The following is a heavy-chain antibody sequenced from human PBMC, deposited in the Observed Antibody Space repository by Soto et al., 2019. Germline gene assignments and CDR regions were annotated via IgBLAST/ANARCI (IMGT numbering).Heavy chain of an antibody. CDR2: INAGNGNT. V-gene: IGHV1-3*01. Sequence: AASVKVSCKASGYTFTSYAMHWVRQAPGQRLEWMGWINAGNGNTKYSQKFQGRVTITRDTSASTAYMELSSLRSEDTAAYYCARDPSYYGMDVWGQGTTVTVSS. CDR3: ARDPSYYGMDV. CDR1: GYTFTSYA. J-gene: IGHJ6*02.